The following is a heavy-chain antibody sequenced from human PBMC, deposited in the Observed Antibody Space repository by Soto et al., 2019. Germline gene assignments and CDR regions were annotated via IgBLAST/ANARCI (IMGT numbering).Heavy chain of an antibody. CDR3: AKGTYYYGSAPYYFDY. D-gene: IGHD3-10*01. J-gene: IGHJ4*02. CDR2: ISDSGGST. Sequence: PGGSLRLSCAASGFTFSSYAMSWVRQAPLKGLEWVSGISDSGGSTYYADSVKGRFTISRDNSKNTLYLQMNSLRAEDTAVYYCAKGTYYYGSAPYYFDYWGQGTLVTVSS. CDR1: GFTFSSYA. V-gene: IGHV3-23*01.